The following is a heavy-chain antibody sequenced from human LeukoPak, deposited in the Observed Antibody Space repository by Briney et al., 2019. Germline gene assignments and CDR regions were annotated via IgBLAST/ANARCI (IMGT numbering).Heavy chain of an antibody. V-gene: IGHV3-30*02. CDR3: ASSVGYGDYGNAFDI. J-gene: IGHJ3*02. Sequence: GESLRLSCAASGFTFSSYAMHWVRQAPGKGLEWVAIIWSDGNNKYYADSVKGRFTISGDNSKNTLYLQMNSLRAEDTAVYYCASSVGYGDYGNAFDIWGQGTMVTVSS. CDR1: GFTFSSYA. D-gene: IGHD4-17*01. CDR2: IWSDGNNK.